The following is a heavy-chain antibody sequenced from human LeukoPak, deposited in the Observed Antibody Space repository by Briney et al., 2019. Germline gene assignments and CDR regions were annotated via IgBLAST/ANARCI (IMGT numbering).Heavy chain of an antibody. V-gene: IGHV4-59*01. CDR2: IFYSGTT. CDR3: ARSDTFGGVIAFDASDI. Sequence: SETLSLTCSVSGGSISNYYWSWVRQPPGMRLEWIGYIFYSGTTNYNPSLKSRVTISLDTSKKQFSLKLSSVTAADTAVYYCARSDTFGGVIAFDASDIWGQGTVVTVSS. J-gene: IGHJ3*02. D-gene: IGHD3-16*02. CDR1: GGSISNYY.